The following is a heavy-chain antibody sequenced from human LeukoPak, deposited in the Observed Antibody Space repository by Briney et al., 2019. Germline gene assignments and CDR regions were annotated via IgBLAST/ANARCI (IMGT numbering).Heavy chain of an antibody. CDR3: ARDSAHYSYDSSGYAD. J-gene: IGHJ4*02. Sequence: PSETLSLTCTVSGCSISSSSYYWGWIRQPPGKGLQLIGSTYYSRSTYYNPSLKSRVTISLDTSKHPFSLKLSSVTAADTAVYYCARDSAHYSYDSSGYADWAQGTLVTVSS. CDR1: GCSISSSSYY. V-gene: IGHV4-39*02. CDR2: TYYSRST. D-gene: IGHD3-22*01.